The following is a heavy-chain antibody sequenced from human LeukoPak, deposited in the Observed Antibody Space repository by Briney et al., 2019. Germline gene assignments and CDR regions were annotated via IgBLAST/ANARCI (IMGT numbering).Heavy chain of an antibody. D-gene: IGHD1-26*01. CDR2: INPSGGST. CDR3: ARGVLVGARDY. CDR1: GYTFTSYY. J-gene: IGHJ4*02. V-gene: IGHV1-46*01. Sequence: ASVKVSCKASGYTFTSYYMHWVRQAPGQGLEWMGIINPSGGSTSYAQKFQGRVTMTGDMSTSTVYMELSSLRSEDTAVYYCARGVLVGARDYWGQGTLVTASS.